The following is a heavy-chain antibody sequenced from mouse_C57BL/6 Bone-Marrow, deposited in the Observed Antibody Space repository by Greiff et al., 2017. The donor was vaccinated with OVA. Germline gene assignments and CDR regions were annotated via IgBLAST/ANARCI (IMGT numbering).Heavy chain of an antibody. Sequence: EVQLQQSGPELVKPGASVKIPCKASGYTFTDYNMDWVKQSHGKSLEWIGDINPNNGGTIYNQKFKGKATLTVDKSSSTAYMELRSLTSEDTAVYYCARSGGSQSPYAMDYWGQGTSVTVSS. CDR3: ARSGGSQSPYAMDY. D-gene: IGHD1-1*01. J-gene: IGHJ4*01. V-gene: IGHV1-18*01. CDR1: GYTFTDYN. CDR2: INPNNGGT.